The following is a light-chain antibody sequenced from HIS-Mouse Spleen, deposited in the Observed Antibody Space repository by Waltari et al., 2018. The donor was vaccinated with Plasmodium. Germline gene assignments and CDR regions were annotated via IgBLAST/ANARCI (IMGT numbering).Light chain of an antibody. V-gene: IGLV2-23*01. Sequence: QSALTQPASVSGSPGPSITISCTGTSSAVGSYNLVSWYQQHPGKAPKLMIYEGSKRPSGVSNRFSGSKSGNTASLTISGLQAEDEADYYCCSYAGSRMVFGGGTKLTVL. CDR3: CSYAGSRMV. J-gene: IGLJ2*01. CDR2: EGS. CDR1: SSAVGSYNL.